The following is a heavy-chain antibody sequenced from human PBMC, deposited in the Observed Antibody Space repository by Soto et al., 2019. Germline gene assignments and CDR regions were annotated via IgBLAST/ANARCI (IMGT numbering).Heavy chain of an antibody. D-gene: IGHD2-15*01. Sequence: GASVKVSCKASGYIFSSYAVHWVRQAPGQRLEWMGWIAAGNGKTRYSPKFQGRITITREKSATTAYLELGSLTSEDTAVYYCGRDICSGGYCYTAYWGQGTLVTVSS. CDR3: GRDICSGGYCYTAY. J-gene: IGHJ4*02. CDR1: GYIFSSYA. V-gene: IGHV1-3*01. CDR2: IAAGNGKT.